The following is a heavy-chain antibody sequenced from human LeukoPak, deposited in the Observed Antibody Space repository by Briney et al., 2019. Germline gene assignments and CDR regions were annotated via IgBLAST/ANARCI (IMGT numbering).Heavy chain of an antibody. Sequence: SETLSLTCTVSGGSISNYYWSWIRQPPGKGLEWIGYIYYSGSTNYNPSLKSRVTISVDTSKKQFSLKLSSVTAADTAVYYCATLGTGGWGYSYGLSYWGQGTLVTVSS. J-gene: IGHJ4*02. D-gene: IGHD5-18*01. CDR1: GGSISNYY. CDR3: ATLGTGGWGYSYGLSY. CDR2: IYYSGST. V-gene: IGHV4-59*08.